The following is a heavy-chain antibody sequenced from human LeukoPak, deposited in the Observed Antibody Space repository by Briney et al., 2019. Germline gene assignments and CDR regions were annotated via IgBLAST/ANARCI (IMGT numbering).Heavy chain of an antibody. CDR2: ISGSGGST. CDR3: AKGRKSYYYGMDV. Sequence: GGSLRLSCAASGFTFSIYAMNWVRQAPGKGLEWVSGISGSGGSTYYADSVKGRFTISRDNSKNTLYLQMNSLRAEDTAVYHCAKGRKSYYYGMDVWAKGPRSPSP. J-gene: IGHJ6*02. V-gene: IGHV3-23*01. CDR1: GFTFSIYA.